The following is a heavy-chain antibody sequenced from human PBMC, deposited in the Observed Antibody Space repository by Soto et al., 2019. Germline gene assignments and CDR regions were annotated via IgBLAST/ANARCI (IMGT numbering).Heavy chain of an antibody. J-gene: IGHJ4*02. V-gene: IGHV4-31*03. Sequence: QMQLQESGPGLVKPSQTLSLTCNVSGGSISSGTSYWTWIRQHPGEGLEWIGHIYFTGATYSNPSLRSRLTMSVDTSKNQFSLKLTSVTAAGTATYYCASIPSRGYSDEVDYWGQATLVTVPS. CDR1: GGSISSGTSY. CDR3: ASIPSRGYSDEVDY. D-gene: IGHD3-22*01. CDR2: IYFTGAT.